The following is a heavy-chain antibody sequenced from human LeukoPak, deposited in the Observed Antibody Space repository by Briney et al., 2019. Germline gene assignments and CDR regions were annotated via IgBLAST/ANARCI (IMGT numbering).Heavy chain of an antibody. Sequence: SETLSLTCTVSGGSISSSTYYWGWIRQPPGKGLEWIGSIYYSGSTYYNPSLKSRVAISVDTSKNQFSLKLSSVTAADTAVYYCARGPRWLQDYFNYWGQGTLVTVSS. CDR3: ARGPRWLQDYFNY. CDR1: GGSISSSTYY. V-gene: IGHV4-39*07. D-gene: IGHD5-24*01. J-gene: IGHJ4*02. CDR2: IYYSGST.